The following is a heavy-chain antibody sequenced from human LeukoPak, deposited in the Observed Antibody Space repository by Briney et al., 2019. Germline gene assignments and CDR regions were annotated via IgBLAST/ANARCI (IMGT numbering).Heavy chain of an antibody. D-gene: IGHD3-22*01. J-gene: IGHJ4*02. CDR1: GFTFSDYY. Sequence: GGSLRLSCAASGFTFSDYYMNWVRQAPGKGLEWVSYISSSGSTIYYADSVKGRFTISRDNAKNSLYLQMNSLRAEDTAVYYCARPPTYYFDSRGLFGYWGQGTLVTVSS. V-gene: IGHV3-11*04. CDR2: ISSSGSTI. CDR3: ARPPTYYFDSRGLFGY.